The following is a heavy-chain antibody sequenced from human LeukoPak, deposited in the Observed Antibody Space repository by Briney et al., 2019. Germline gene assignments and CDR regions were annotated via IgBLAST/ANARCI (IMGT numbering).Heavy chain of an antibody. V-gene: IGHV5-51*01. D-gene: IGHD6-19*01. CDR1: GYSFTSYW. CDR3: ASPPPWSSGWYFLYY. Sequence: KDGESLKISCKGSGYSFTSYWIGWVRQMPGKGLEWMGIIYPGDSDTRYSPSFQGQVTISADKSISTAYLQWSSLKASDTAMYYCASPPPWSSGWYFLYYWGQGTLVTVSS. CDR2: IYPGDSDT. J-gene: IGHJ4*02.